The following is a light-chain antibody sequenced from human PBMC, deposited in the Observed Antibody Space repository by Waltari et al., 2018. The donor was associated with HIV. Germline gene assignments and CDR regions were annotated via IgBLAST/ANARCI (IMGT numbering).Light chain of an antibody. Sequence: QSALTQPASVSGSPGQSITISCTGTSSDAGRYSFVSWYQQHPGKAPRLMIYDVSNRPSGVSNRFSGSKSGDSASLTISGLQAEDEADYYCSSYTSSNIRVFGNGTKVTVL. CDR3: SSYTSSNIRV. J-gene: IGLJ1*01. CDR2: DVS. V-gene: IGLV2-14*03. CDR1: SSDAGRYSF.